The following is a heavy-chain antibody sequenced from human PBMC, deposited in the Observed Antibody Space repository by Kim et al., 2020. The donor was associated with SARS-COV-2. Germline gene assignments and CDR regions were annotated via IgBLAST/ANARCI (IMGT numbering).Heavy chain of an antibody. CDR3: ARRRPAANPHYFDY. D-gene: IGHD6-25*01. V-gene: IGHV4-39*01. CDR1: GGSFSCGDCF. CDR2: IFYNGGNT. J-gene: IGHJ4*02. Sequence: SETLSLTCTVSGGSFSCGDCFWARIRQPPGKGLEWIGTIFYNGGNTYHNPSLKSRIAIPVDTSKKQFSLRLSSVTAADTAIYYCARRRPAANPHYFDYWGQGVLVTVSS.